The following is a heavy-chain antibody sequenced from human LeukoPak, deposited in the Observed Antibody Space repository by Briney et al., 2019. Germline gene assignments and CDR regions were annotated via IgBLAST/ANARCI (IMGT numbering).Heavy chain of an antibody. D-gene: IGHD6-19*01. CDR2: ISGSGGST. CDR3: AAGCTTGWYVRYFDY. CDR1: GFTLSNYA. J-gene: IGHJ4*02. V-gene: IGHV3-23*01. Sequence: PGASLRLSCVASGFTLSNYAMSWVRQAPGKGLEWASSISGSGGSTYQAENVKGRFTISRDNSKNTLYLQMNSLRDEDTAIYYCAAGCTTGWYVRYFDYWGQGTLVTVSS.